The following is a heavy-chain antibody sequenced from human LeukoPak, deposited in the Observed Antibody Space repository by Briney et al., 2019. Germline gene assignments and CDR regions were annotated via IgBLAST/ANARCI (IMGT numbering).Heavy chain of an antibody. CDR1: GGTFSSYA. Sequence: RASVKVSCKASGGTFSSYAISWVRQSPGQGLEWLGGIIRIFGTANYAQKFQGRVTITADESTSTAYMELSSLRSEDTAVYYCTTDHPIAVAGFTRVYYFDYWGQGTLVTVSS. J-gene: IGHJ4*02. V-gene: IGHV1-69*13. CDR2: IIRIFGTA. CDR3: TTDHPIAVAGFTRVYYFDY. D-gene: IGHD6-19*01.